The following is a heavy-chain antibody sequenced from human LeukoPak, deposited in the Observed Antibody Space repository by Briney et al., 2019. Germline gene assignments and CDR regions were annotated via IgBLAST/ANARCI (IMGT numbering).Heavy chain of an antibody. D-gene: IGHD2-21*01. CDR1: GYTFINYY. CDR2: INPSGGST. J-gene: IGHJ1*01. V-gene: IGHV1-46*01. CDR3: ARDESTSILWW. Sequence: AASVKVSCKASGYTFINYYMHWVRQAPGQGLEWMGIINPSGGSTSYAQKFQGRVTMTRDTSTSTVYMGLSSLRSEDTAVYYCARDESTSILWWWGQGTLVTVSS.